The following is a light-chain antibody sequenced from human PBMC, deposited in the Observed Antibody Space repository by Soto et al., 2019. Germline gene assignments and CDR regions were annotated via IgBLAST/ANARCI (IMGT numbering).Light chain of an antibody. Sequence: IVLTQSPATLSLSPGKRATLSCSASQNISNYLICYQQKPGQAPRLLIYDVSNRAAGIPARFSGSGSGTDFTLTISSLEPEDFAVYYCQQRSNCPRTFGQGTKVEIK. CDR3: QQRSNCPRT. CDR2: DVS. J-gene: IGKJ1*01. CDR1: QNISNY. V-gene: IGKV3-11*01.